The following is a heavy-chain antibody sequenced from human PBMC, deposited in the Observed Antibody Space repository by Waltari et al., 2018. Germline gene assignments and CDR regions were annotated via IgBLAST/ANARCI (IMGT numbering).Heavy chain of an antibody. J-gene: IGHJ6*02. D-gene: IGHD1-20*01. CDR3: ARADSGITGTTNYYGMDV. Sequence: QVQLVQSGAEVKKPGSSVKVSCKASGGTFSSYAISWVRQAPGQGLEWMGGIIPIFGTANYAQKFQGRVTITADESTSTAYMELSSLRSEDTAVYYCARADSGITGTTNYYGMDVWGQGTTVTVSS. CDR1: GGTFSSYA. CDR2: IIPIFGTA. V-gene: IGHV1-69*13.